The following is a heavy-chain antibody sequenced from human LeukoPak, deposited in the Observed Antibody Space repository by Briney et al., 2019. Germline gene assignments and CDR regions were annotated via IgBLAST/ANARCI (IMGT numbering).Heavy chain of an antibody. J-gene: IGHJ3*02. CDR1: GFTFSSYG. V-gene: IGHV3-30*18. D-gene: IGHD2-2*01. CDR3: AKDGCSSTSCYGDDALDI. Sequence: GGSLRLSCAASGFTFSSYGMHWVRQAPGKGLEWVAVISYDGSNKYYADSVKGRFTISRDNSKNTLYLQMNSLRAEDTAVYYCAKDGCSSTSCYGDDALDIWGQGTMVTVSS. CDR2: ISYDGSNK.